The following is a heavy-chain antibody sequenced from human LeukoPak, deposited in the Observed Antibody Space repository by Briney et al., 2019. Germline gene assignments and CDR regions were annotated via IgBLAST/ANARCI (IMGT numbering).Heavy chain of an antibody. CDR1: GGSITGYH. Sequence: SETLSLTCTVSGGSITGYHWSWIRQPPGKGLEWIGYIYSSETTNYKPSLKSRVTISADTSRNQISLKLTSVTAADTAIYYCARRNDFHIWGQGTMVTVSS. CDR2: IYSSETT. CDR3: ARRNDFHI. V-gene: IGHV4-4*08. J-gene: IGHJ3*02.